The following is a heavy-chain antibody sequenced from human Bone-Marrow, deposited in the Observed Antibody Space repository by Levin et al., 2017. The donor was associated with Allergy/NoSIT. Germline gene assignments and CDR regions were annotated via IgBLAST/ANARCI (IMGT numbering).Heavy chain of an antibody. J-gene: IGHJ4*02. Sequence: GGSLRLSCAASGFTFSSYAMHWVRQAPGKGLEWVAVISYDGSNKYYADSVKGRFTISRDNSKNTLYLQMNSLRAEDTAVYYCARDLGYCSSTSCWPFDYWGQGTLVTVSS. V-gene: IGHV3-30-3*01. D-gene: IGHD2-2*01. CDR2: ISYDGSNK. CDR3: ARDLGYCSSTSCWPFDY. CDR1: GFTFSSYA.